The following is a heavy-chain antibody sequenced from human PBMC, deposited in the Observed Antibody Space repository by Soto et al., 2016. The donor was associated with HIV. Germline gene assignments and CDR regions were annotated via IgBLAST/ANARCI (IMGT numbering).Heavy chain of an antibody. D-gene: IGHD3-10*01. V-gene: IGHV4-61*08. CDR1: GGSVSSAGYY. Sequence: QVQLQQWGAGLLKPSETLSLTCAVSGGSVSSAGYYWTWIRQPPGKGLQWIGYIYNTGSTSYNSSLNRRVTMSVDPSRNLFSLKLKSMTAADTAVYYCARFYGGNQFFDYWGQGIQVTVSS. J-gene: IGHJ4*02. CDR3: ARFYGGNQFFDY. CDR2: IYNTGST.